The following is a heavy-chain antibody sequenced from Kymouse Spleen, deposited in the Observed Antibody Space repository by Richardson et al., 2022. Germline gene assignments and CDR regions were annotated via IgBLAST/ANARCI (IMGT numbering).Heavy chain of an antibody. CDR2: IYYSGST. D-gene: IGHD3-10*01,IGHD3-16*02. J-gene: IGHJ3*02. V-gene: IGHV4-59*01. Sequence: QVQLQESGPGLVKPSETLSLTCTVSGGSISSYYWSWIRQPPGKGLEWIGYIYYSGSTNYNPSLKSRVTISVDTSKNQFSLKLSSVTAADTAVYYCARRGVLDAFDIWGQGTMVTVSS. CDR3: ARRGVLDAFDI. CDR1: GGSISSYY.